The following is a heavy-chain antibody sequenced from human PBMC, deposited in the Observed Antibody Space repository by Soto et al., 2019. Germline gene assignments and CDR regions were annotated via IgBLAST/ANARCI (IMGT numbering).Heavy chain of an antibody. CDR3: ARDRDYDYVWGSYRPYYYYYGMDV. V-gene: IGHV4-30-4*01. CDR2: IYYSGST. CDR1: CGSISSGDYY. Sequence: PSETLSLTCTVSCGSISSGDYYWSWIRQPPGKGLEWIGYIYYSGSTYYNPSLKSRVTISVDTSKNQFSLKLSSVTAADTAVYYCARDRDYDYVWGSYRPYYYYYGMDVWGQGTTVTVSS. D-gene: IGHD3-16*02. J-gene: IGHJ6*02.